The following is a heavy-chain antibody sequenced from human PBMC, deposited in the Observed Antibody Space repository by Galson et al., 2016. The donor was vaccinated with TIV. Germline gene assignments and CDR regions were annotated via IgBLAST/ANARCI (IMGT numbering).Heavy chain of an antibody. V-gene: IGHV1-69*13. Sequence: SVKVSCKASGDSFSSYTINWVRQAPGQGLEWMGGIVPIVGSISKAQRFQGRLTITADESTSNAYMELTSVTSDDTAVSYCARSGDRGGYMDVWGKGTTVTVSS. CDR2: IVPIVGSI. J-gene: IGHJ6*03. CDR3: ARSGDRGGYMDV. CDR1: GDSFSSYT. D-gene: IGHD3-10*01.